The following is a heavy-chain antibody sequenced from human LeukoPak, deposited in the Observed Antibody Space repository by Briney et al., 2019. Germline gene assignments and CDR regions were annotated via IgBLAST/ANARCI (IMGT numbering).Heavy chain of an antibody. V-gene: IGHV4-61*02. Sequence: SETLSLTCTVSGGSISSGSYYWSWIRQPAGKGLEWIGRIYTSGSTNYNPSLKSRVTISVDTSKNQFSLKLSSVTAADTAVYYCARGQQLWPIHYFDYWGQGTLSPSPQ. J-gene: IGHJ4*02. CDR1: GGSISSGSYY. D-gene: IGHD5-18*01. CDR3: ARGQQLWPIHYFDY. CDR2: IYTSGST.